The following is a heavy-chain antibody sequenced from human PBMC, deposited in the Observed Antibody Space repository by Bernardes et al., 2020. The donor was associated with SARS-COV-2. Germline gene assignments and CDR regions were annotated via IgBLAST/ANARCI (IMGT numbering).Heavy chain of an antibody. CDR1: GGSFSGYY. Sequence: SETLSLTCAVYGGSFSGYYWSWIRQPPGKGLEWIGEINHSGSTNYNPSLKSRVTISVDTSKNQFSLKLSSVTAADTAVYYCARAPYYYGSGPRFDPWGQGTLVTVSS. CDR2: INHSGST. CDR3: ARAPYYYGSGPRFDP. J-gene: IGHJ5*02. D-gene: IGHD3-10*01. V-gene: IGHV4-34*01.